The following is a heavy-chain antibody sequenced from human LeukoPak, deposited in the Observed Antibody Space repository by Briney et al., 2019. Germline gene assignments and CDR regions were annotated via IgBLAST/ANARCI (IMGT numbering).Heavy chain of an antibody. CDR1: GYSISSGYF. J-gene: IGHJ4*02. D-gene: IGHD5-18*01. Sequence: SETLSLTCTVSGYSISSGYFWGWIRQPPGKGLEWMGSIYHTGSTYYNASLKSRVTMSVDTSKNQFSLKLSSVTAADTAVYYCARGLTWRYSYGYFDYWGQGTLVTVSS. CDR2: IYHTGST. CDR3: ARGLTWRYSYGYFDY. V-gene: IGHV4-38-2*02.